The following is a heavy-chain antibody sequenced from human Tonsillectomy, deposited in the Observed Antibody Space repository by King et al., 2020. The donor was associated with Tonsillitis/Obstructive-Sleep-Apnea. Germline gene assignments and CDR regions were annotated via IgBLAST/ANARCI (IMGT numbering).Heavy chain of an antibody. CDR3: ARDLPIVGIPAAIKGGFDY. V-gene: IGHV3-30*04. J-gene: IGHJ4*02. Sequence: ESGGGVVQPGRSLRLSCAASGFTFRSYAMHWVRQAPGKGLEWVAVISFDGSNKYYADSVKGRFTISRDNSKNTVYLQMSSLRAEDTAVYYSARDLPIVGIPAAIKGGFDYWGQGTLVTGSS. CDR1: GFTFRSYA. D-gene: IGHD2-2*02. CDR2: ISFDGSNK.